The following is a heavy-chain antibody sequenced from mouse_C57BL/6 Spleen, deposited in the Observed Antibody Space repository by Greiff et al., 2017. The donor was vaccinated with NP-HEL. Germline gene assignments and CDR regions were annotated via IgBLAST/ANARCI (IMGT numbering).Heavy chain of an antibody. CDR2: ISDGGSYT. J-gene: IGHJ2*01. V-gene: IGHV5-4*01. CDR3: AIEYYYGSSNYFDY. D-gene: IGHD1-1*01. Sequence: EVQLVESGGGLVKPGGSLKLSCAASGFTFSSYAMSWVRQTPEKRLEWVATISDGGSYTYYPDNVKGRFTIARDNAKNNLYLQMSHLTSEDTAMYYSAIEYYYGSSNYFDYWGQGTTLTVSS. CDR1: GFTFSSYA.